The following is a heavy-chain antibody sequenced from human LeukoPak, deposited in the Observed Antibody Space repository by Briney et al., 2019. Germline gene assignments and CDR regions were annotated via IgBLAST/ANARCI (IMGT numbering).Heavy chain of an antibody. V-gene: IGHV3-20*04. Sequence: SGGSLRLSCAASGFTFNNYWMHWVRQAPGKGLEWVSGINWKGGSTGYADSVKGRFTISRDNAKNSLYLQMNSLRAEDTALYYCARNYGGYDGTDYWGQGTLVTVSS. CDR3: ARNYGGYDGTDY. D-gene: IGHD5-12*01. CDR1: GFTFNNYW. J-gene: IGHJ4*02. CDR2: INWKGGST.